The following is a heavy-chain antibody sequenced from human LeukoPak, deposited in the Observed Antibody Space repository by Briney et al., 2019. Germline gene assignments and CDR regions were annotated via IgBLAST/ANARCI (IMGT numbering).Heavy chain of an antibody. D-gene: IGHD3-16*02. CDR3: ASHFLDYVWGSYRSLDY. CDR2: IYYSGST. CDR1: GYSISSTNW. V-gene: IGHV4-28*01. J-gene: IGHJ4*02. Sequence: PSETLSLTCAVSGYSISSTNWWGWIRQPPGKGLEWIGYIYYSGSTYYNPSLKSRVTMSVDTSKNQFSLKLSSVTAADTAVYYCASHFLDYVWGSYRSLDYWGQGTLVTVSS.